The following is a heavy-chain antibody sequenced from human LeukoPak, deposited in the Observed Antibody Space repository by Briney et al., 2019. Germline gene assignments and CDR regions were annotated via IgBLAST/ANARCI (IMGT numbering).Heavy chain of an antibody. CDR1: GGSFSGYY. CDR3: ARANVGDGYGGGYYFDY. D-gene: IGHD5-24*01. V-gene: IGHV4-34*01. J-gene: IGHJ4*02. Sequence: SETLSLTCAVYGGSFSGYYWSWIRQPPGKGLEWIGSIYYSGSTYYNPSLKSRVTISVDTSKNQFSLKLSSVTAADTAVYYCARANVGDGYGGGYYFDYWGQGTLVTVSS. CDR2: IYYSGST.